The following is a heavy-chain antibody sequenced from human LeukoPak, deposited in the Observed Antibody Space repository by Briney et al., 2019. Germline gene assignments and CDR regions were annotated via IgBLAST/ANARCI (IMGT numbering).Heavy chain of an antibody. V-gene: IGHV7-4-1*02. CDR2: INTNTGNP. D-gene: IGHD3-16*01. Sequence: ASVKVSCTASGYTFTSYAMNWVRQAPGQGLEWMGWINTNTGNPTYAQGFTGRFVFSLDTSVSTAYLQISSLKAEDTAVYYCARDLRLPPRLLRLGELSYYYYGMDVWGQGTTVTVSS. J-gene: IGHJ6*02. CDR1: GYTFTSYA. CDR3: ARDLRLPPRLLRLGELSYYYYGMDV.